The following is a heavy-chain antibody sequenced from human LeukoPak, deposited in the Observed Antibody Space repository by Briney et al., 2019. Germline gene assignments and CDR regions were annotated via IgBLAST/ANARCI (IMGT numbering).Heavy chain of an antibody. CDR1: GFTFSSYG. CDR3: AKDRYDSSEGWIDY. J-gene: IGHJ4*02. V-gene: IGHV3-30*18. CDR2: ISYDGSNK. D-gene: IGHD3-22*01. Sequence: HPGRSLRLSCAASGFTFSSYGMHWVRQAPGKGLEWVAVISYDGSNKYYGDSVKGRFTISRDNSKNTLYLQMNSLRGEDTAVYYCAKDRYDSSEGWIDYWGQGTLVTVSS.